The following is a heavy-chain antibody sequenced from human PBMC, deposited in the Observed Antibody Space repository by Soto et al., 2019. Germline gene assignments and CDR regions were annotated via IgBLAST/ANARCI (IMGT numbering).Heavy chain of an antibody. CDR3: ARDGVGATTIFGYFDY. Sequence: QVQLVESGGGVVQPGTSLRLSCAASGLIFSGHGMHWVRQAPGKGLQWVAVIRYDGRTIYYADSVKGRFTISRDNSQNTLYLQMNSLSAEDTAVYYCARDGVGATTIFGYFDYWGQGALVTVSS. D-gene: IGHD1-26*01. V-gene: IGHV3-33*01. CDR1: GLIFSGHG. CDR2: IRYDGRTI. J-gene: IGHJ4*02.